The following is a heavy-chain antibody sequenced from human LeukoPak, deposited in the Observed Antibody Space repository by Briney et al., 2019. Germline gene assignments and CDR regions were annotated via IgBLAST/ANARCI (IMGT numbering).Heavy chain of an antibody. V-gene: IGHV3-20*04. D-gene: IGHD3-10*01. CDR3: ARGDYYGSGSSGGDY. CDR1: GFTFDDYG. J-gene: IGHJ4*02. Sequence: PGGSLRLSCAASGFTFDDYGMSWVRQAPGKGLEWVSGINWNGGSTGYADSVKGRFTISRDNAKNSLYLQMNSLRGEDTALYYCARGDYYGSGSSGGDYWGQGTLVTVSS. CDR2: INWNGGST.